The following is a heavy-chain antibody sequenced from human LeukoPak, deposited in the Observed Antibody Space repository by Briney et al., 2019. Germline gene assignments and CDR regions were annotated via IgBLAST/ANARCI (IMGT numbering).Heavy chain of an antibody. J-gene: IGHJ4*02. Sequence: PGGSLRLSCAASGFTFGTSAMSWVRQAPGKGLEWVSGISGSGGSTNYADSVKGRFTISRDNSKNTLYLQMYSLRAEDTAVYYCAKAKGYFDWLFEGNYFDYWGQGTLVTVSS. CDR2: ISGSGGST. CDR3: AKAKGYFDWLFEGNYFDY. V-gene: IGHV3-23*01. D-gene: IGHD3-9*01. CDR1: GFTFGTSA.